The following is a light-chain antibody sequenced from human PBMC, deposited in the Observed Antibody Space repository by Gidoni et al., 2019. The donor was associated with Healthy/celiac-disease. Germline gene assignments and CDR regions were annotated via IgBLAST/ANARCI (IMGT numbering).Light chain of an antibody. CDR2: GAS. CDR3: QQYNNWPLT. J-gene: IGKJ5*01. Sequence: EIVMTQSPATLSVSPGERATLSCRASQSVSSNLAWYQQKPGQAPRLLIYGASTRATGIPARFSGSGSGTEFTLTISSLQSEDFAVYYCQQYNNWPLTFXHXTRLXIK. V-gene: IGKV3-15*01. CDR1: QSVSSN.